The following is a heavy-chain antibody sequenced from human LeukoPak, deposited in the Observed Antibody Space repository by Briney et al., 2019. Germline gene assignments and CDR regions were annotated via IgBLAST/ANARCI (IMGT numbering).Heavy chain of an antibody. CDR1: GFTFSSYS. Sequence: GGSLRLSCAASGFTFSSYSMNWVRQAPGKGLEWVSYISSSSSTIYYADSVKGRFTNSRDNAKNSLYLQMNSLRDEDTAVYYCARVQYYYDSSGPPDYWGQGTLVTVSS. V-gene: IGHV3-48*02. J-gene: IGHJ4*02. CDR3: ARVQYYYDSSGPPDY. D-gene: IGHD3-22*01. CDR2: ISSSSSTI.